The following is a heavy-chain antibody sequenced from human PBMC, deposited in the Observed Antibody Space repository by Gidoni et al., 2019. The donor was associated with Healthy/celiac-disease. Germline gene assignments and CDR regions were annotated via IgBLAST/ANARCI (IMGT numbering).Heavy chain of an antibody. CDR3: ARGGSRRGDYHPMDV. V-gene: IGHV4-31*03. J-gene: IGHJ6*02. D-gene: IGHD4-17*01. Sequence: QVQLQESGPGLVKPSQTLSLTCPVSGVSISSGGYYWSWIRQHPGKGLEWIGYIYYSGSTYYNPSLKSRVTISVDTSKNQFSLKLSSVTAADTAVYYCARGGSRRGDYHPMDVWGQGTTVTVSS. CDR1: GVSISSGGYY. CDR2: IYYSGST.